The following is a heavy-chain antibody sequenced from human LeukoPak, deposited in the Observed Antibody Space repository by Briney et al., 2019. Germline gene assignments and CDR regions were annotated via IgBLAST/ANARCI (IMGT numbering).Heavy chain of an antibody. D-gene: IGHD3-10*01. J-gene: IGHJ5*02. Sequence: PSETLSLTCAVYGGSFSGYYWSWIRQPPGKGLEWIGEINHSGSTNCNPSLKSRVTISVDTSKNQFSLKLSSVTAADTAVYYCARERSLLWFGELSRGFDPWGQGTLVTVSS. CDR3: ARERSLLWFGELSRGFDP. V-gene: IGHV4-34*01. CDR1: GGSFSGYY. CDR2: INHSGST.